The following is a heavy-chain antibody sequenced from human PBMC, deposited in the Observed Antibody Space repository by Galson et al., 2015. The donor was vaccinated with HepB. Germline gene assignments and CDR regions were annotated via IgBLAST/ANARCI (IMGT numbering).Heavy chain of an antibody. CDR1: GLTFRNAW. CDR3: STLYYDVWSDSVTTSQYYHYMDV. V-gene: IGHV3-15*07. CDR2: IKRKIDGGTT. Sequence: SLRLSCAASGLTFRNAWMNWVRQAPGKGLEWVGRIKRKIDGGTTNYAAPVKGRFTISRDDSKNTVYLQMNSLQTEDTAVYYCSTLYYDVWSDSVTTSQYYHYMDVWGKGTTVTVSS. D-gene: IGHD3-3*01. J-gene: IGHJ6*03.